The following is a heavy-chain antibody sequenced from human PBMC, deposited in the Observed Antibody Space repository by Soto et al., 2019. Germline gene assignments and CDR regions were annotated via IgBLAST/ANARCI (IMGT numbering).Heavy chain of an antibody. CDR3: AREWGCSGGSCSSSGDFDY. V-gene: IGHV1-46*03. Sequence: ASVKVSCKASGYTFTSYYMHWVRQAPGQGLEWMGIINPSGGSTSYAQKFQGRVTMTRDTSTSTVYMELSSLRSEDTAVYYCAREWGCSGGSCSSSGDFDYWGQGTRVTVSS. J-gene: IGHJ4*02. D-gene: IGHD2-15*01. CDR1: GYTFTSYY. CDR2: INPSGGST.